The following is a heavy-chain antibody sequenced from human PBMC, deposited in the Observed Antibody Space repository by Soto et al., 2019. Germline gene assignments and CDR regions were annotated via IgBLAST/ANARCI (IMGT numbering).Heavy chain of an antibody. CDR1: GFTFSSHA. J-gene: IGHJ6*02. D-gene: IGHD3-10*01. V-gene: IGHV3-48*02. CDR2: ITTTSSTK. Sequence: GGSLRLSCAASGFTFSSHAMIWVRQAPGKGLEWVSYITTTSSTKYYADSVKGRFTISRDNAKNSLYLQINSLRDEDTAVYYCARRITVVPVPHYYYAMDVCGQGTTVTCSS. CDR3: ARRITVVPVPHYYYAMDV.